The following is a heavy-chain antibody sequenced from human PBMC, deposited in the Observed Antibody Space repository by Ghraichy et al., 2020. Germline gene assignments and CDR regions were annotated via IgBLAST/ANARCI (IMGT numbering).Heavy chain of an antibody. CDR1: GGSITSYF. J-gene: IGHJ6*02. CDR2: IYYSGDT. Sequence: GSLRLSCTVSGGSITSYFWSWIRQPPGKGLEWIGYIYYSGDTKYNPSLKGRVTISVDTSKKQFSLNLRSVTAADTAVYYCTRGRAGSAESLDAWGQGTTVPVS. D-gene: IGHD3-10*01. V-gene: IGHV4-59*01. CDR3: TRGRAGSAESLDA.